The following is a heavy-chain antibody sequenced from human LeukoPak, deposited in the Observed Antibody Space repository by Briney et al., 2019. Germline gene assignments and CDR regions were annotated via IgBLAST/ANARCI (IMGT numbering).Heavy chain of an antibody. Sequence: SVKVSCKASGYTFTGYYMHWVRQAPGQGLEWMGGIIPIFGTANYAQKFQGRVTITADESTSTAYMELSSLRSEDTAVYYCAVPVLTIFGVVTNYYYYYGMDVWGQGTTVTVSS. D-gene: IGHD3-3*01. J-gene: IGHJ6*02. CDR2: IIPIFGTA. CDR1: GYTFTGYY. V-gene: IGHV1-69*13. CDR3: AVPVLTIFGVVTNYYYYYGMDV.